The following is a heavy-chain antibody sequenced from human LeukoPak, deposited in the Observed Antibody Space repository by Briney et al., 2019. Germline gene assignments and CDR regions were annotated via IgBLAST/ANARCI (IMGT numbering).Heavy chain of an antibody. CDR2: ISGYNSNT. CDR1: GYTFTSYG. J-gene: IGHJ4*02. D-gene: IGHD3-16*02. CDR3: ARARLGELSDDY. V-gene: IGHV1-18*01. Sequence: AAVTVSCKASGYTFTSYGISRVRQAPGPGHEWMVWISGYNSNTNYAQKLQGRITMTTDTSTSTAYMELRSLRSDDTAVYYCARARLGELSDDYWGQGTLVTVSS.